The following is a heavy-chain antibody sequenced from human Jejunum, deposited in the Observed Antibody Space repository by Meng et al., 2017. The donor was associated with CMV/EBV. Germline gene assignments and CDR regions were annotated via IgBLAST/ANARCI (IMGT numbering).Heavy chain of an antibody. CDR1: GVWFRHAY. D-gene: IGHD3-16*01. Sequence: SGVWFRHAYRDGLDRAPGKGLEWVARKKSKRDGYVTEITTYESARITISREGTKDSLYVDMNCLKTEATAVYYCGGDSMKDGGFDCWGQGVLVTVSS. J-gene: IGHJ4*02. CDR3: GGDSMKDGGFDC. CDR2: KKSKRDGYVT. V-gene: IGHV3-72*01.